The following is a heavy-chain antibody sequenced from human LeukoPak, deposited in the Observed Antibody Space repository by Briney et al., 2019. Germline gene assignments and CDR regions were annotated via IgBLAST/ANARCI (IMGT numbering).Heavy chain of an antibody. CDR2: ISAYNGNT. CDR1: GCTFTSYG. V-gene: IGHV1-18*01. D-gene: IGHD3-10*02. J-gene: IGHJ2*01. CDR3: ARGSSLLFGDSSPWGVWYFDL. Sequence: ASVKVSCKASGCTFTSYGISWVRQAPGQGLEWMGWISAYNGNTNYAQKLQGRVTMTTDTSTSTAYMELSRLRSDDTAVYYCARGSSLLFGDSSPWGVWYFDLWGRGTLVTVSS.